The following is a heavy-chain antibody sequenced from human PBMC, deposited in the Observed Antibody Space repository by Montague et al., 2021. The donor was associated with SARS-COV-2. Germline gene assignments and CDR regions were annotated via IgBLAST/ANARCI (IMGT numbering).Heavy chain of an antibody. D-gene: IGHD3-3*01. J-gene: IGHJ5*02. CDR1: GGSISSSSYY. Sequence: SETLSLTCTVSGGSISSSSYYWGWIRQPPGKGLEWIGSNYYSGSTYYNPSLKSRVTISVDTSKNQFSLKLSSVTAADTAVYYCARQKRRITIFGVVIPPVLPWFDPWGQGTLVTVSS. CDR2: NYYSGST. V-gene: IGHV4-39*01. CDR3: ARQKRRITIFGVVIPPVLPWFDP.